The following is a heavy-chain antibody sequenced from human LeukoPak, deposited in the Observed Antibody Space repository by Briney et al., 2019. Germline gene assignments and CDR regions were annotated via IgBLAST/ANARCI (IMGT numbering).Heavy chain of an antibody. J-gene: IGHJ5*02. V-gene: IGHV4-34*01. D-gene: IGHD3-3*01. Sequence: SETLSLTCAVYGGSFSGDYWSWIRQPPGKGLEWVGEINHSGSTNYNPSLKSRVSISLDSSKNQFSLKLSSVTAADTAVYYCAKHLRRRFFSKTLGFGPWGQGTLVTVSS. CDR2: INHSGST. CDR3: AKHLRRRFFSKTLGFGP. CDR1: GGSFSGDY.